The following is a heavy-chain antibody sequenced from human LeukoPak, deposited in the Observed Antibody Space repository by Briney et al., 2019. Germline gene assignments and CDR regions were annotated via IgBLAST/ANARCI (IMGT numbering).Heavy chain of an antibody. CDR1: GDSISSGSHY. D-gene: IGHD5-24*01. J-gene: IGHJ5*02. CDR3: ARARGRWLQYWFDP. Sequence: SETLSLTCTVSGDSISSGSHYWSWIRQPAGKGLEWIGRIYTSGSTNYNPSLKSRITISVDTSKNQFSLKLSSVTAADTAVYYCARARGRWLQYWFDPWGQGTLVTVSS. CDR2: IYTSGST. V-gene: IGHV4-61*02.